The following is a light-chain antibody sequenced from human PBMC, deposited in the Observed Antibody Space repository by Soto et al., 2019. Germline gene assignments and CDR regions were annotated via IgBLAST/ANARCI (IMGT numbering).Light chain of an antibody. Sequence: EIVLTQSPGTLSLSPGERATLSCRASQSVSNNYLAWYQQKPGQAPRLLIYGASTRAPGFPARFSGSGSGTEFTLTISSLQSEDFAVYYCQQYNNWPRTFGQGTKVDIK. J-gene: IGKJ1*01. CDR3: QQYNNWPRT. CDR1: QSVSNN. V-gene: IGKV3-15*01. CDR2: GAS.